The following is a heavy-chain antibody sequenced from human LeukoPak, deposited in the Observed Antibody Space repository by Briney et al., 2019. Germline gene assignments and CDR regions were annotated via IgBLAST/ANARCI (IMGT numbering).Heavy chain of an antibody. CDR1: GGSISGRTCY. CDR3: ARRNDVFDI. V-gene: IGHV4-39*01. Sequence: PSETLSLTCTVSGGSISGRTCYWGWIRQPPGKGLEWIGSVYYSGSTYYNPSLKSRVTISVDTSKNQFSLRLSSVTAADTAVYYCARRNDVFDIWGQGTMVTVSS. CDR2: VYYSGST. J-gene: IGHJ3*02.